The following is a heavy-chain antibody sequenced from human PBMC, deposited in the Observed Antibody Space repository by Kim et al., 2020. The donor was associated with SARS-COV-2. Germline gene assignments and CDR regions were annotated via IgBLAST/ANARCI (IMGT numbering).Heavy chain of an antibody. CDR2: T. J-gene: IGHJ4*02. D-gene: IGHD4-17*01. CDR3: ARAVGDTERDY. V-gene: IGHV3-74*01. Sequence: TSYACSVKGRFTISRDNAKNTLYLQMNSLRAEDTAVYYCARAVGDTERDYWGQGTLVTVSS.